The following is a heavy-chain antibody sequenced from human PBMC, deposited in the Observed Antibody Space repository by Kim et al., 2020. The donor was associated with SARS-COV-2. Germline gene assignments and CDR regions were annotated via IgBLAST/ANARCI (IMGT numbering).Heavy chain of an antibody. CDR3: ARQPFALTRSWTSYYSGM. V-gene: IGHV4-59*08. CDR1: GGSISSYY. Sequence: SETLSLTCTVSGGSISSYYWSWIRQPPGKGLEWIGYIYYSGSTHYNPSLKSRVTISVDTSKNQFSLKLSSVTAADTPVYYCARQPFALTRSWTSYYSGM. CDR2: IYYSGST. J-gene: IGHJ6*01. D-gene: IGHD3-9*01.